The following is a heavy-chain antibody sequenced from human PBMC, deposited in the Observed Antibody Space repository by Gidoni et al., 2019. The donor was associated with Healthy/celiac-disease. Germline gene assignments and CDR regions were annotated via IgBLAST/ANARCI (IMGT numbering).Heavy chain of an antibody. J-gene: IGHJ5*02. Sequence: EVQLVESGGGLVQPGGSLRLSCAASGFTFSSYAMIWVRQAPGKGLEWVSAISGSDDSTYYADSVEGRFNISRDNSKNTLYLQMNSLRAEDTAVYYCAKDRALSIAAAARWFDPWGQGTLVTVSS. CDR1: GFTFSSYA. V-gene: IGHV3-23*04. CDR3: AKDRALSIAAAARWFDP. CDR2: ISGSDDST. D-gene: IGHD6-13*01.